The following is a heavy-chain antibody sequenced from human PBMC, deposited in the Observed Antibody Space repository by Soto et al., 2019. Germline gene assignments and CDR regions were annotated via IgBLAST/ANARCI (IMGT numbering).Heavy chain of an antibody. Sequence: EVQLVESGGGLVQPGGSLSLSCVVSGFSVSSNFVSWVRQAPGKGLEWVSVIHSGGSTYYADSVKGRFIISRDDSKNTLYLQMNSLRVEDTAVYYCARKVDYFDYWGQGTLVTVSS. CDR2: IHSGGST. CDR1: GFSVSSNF. CDR3: ARKVDYFDY. V-gene: IGHV3-66*01. J-gene: IGHJ4*02.